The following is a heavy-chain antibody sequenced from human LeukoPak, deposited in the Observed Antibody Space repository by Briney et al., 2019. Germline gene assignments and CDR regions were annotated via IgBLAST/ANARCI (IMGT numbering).Heavy chain of an antibody. V-gene: IGHV3-53*01. CDR2: IYSGGST. CDR3: ARDNYGDYGTYFDY. Sequence: GGSLRLSCAASGFTVSSNYMSWVRQAPGKGLEWVSVIYSGGSTYYADSVKGRFTISRDNSKNTLYLQMNSLRAEDTAEYYCARDNYGDYGTYFDYWGQGTLVTVSS. D-gene: IGHD4-17*01. CDR1: GFTVSSNY. J-gene: IGHJ4*02.